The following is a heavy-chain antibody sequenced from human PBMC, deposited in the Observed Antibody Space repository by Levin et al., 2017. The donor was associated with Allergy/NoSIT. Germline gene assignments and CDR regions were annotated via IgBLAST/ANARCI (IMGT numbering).Heavy chain of an antibody. D-gene: IGHD3-22*01. CDR2: IYYSGST. CDR3: AREGYYYDSSGYSDY. V-gene: IGHV4-61*01. CDR1: GGSVSSGSYY. J-gene: IGHJ4*02. Sequence: SETLSLTCTVSGGSVSSGSYYWSWIRQPPGKGLEWIGYIYYSGSTNYNPSLKSRVTISVDTSKNQFSLKLSSVTAADTAVYYCAREGYYYDSSGYSDYWGQGTLVTVSS.